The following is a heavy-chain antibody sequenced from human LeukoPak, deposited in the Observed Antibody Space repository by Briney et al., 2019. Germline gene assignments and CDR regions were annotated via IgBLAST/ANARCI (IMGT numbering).Heavy chain of an antibody. D-gene: IGHD5-12*01. V-gene: IGHV3-23*01. CDR2: VSGSGGST. CDR3: AKDLDIVATITGN. J-gene: IGHJ4*02. Sequence: GGPLRLSCAASGFTFSSYATSWVRQAPGKGLEWVSGVSGSGGSTYYADSVKGRFTISRDNSKNTLYLQMNSLRAEDTAVYYCAKDLDIVATITGNWGQGTLVTVSS. CDR1: GFTFSSYA.